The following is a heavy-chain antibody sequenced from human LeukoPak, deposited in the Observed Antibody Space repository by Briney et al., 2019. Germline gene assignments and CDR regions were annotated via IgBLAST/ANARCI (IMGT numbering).Heavy chain of an antibody. V-gene: IGHV3-23*01. CDR3: AKPPPTMVVVGITYFAF. D-gene: IGHD3-22*01. CDR2: ISSSGCAT. J-gene: IGHJ4*02. Sequence: GGSLRLPCAASRLTFDNYAMRWVRHSPGKGLEWVSGISSSGCATHYADSEKGRFTISGDNSKYTLYLQMNSLSAEDTAVYYCAKPPPTMVVVGITYFAFWGQGTLVAVSS. CDR1: RLTFDNYA.